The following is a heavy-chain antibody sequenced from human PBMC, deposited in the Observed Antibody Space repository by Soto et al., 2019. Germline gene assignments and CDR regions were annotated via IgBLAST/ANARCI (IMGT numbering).Heavy chain of an antibody. V-gene: IGHV4-39*01. CDR2: IYYSGST. CDR3: ARQGRNDRSGDYFCCDP. D-gene: IGHD3-22*01. Sequence: QLQLQESGPGLVKPSETLSLPCTVSGGSISSSSYYWGWIRQPPGKGLEWIGSIYYSGSTYYNPSVKSPVTISVDTSKNQFSLKLSSVTAADTAMDYWARQGRNDRSGDYFCCDPWGQGTPVTFSS. CDR1: GGSISSSSYY. J-gene: IGHJ5*02.